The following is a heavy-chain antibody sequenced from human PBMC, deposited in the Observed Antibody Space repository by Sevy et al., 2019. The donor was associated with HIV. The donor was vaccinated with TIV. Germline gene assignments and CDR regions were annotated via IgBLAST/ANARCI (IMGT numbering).Heavy chain of an antibody. Sequence: GGSLRLSCAASGFNFNNYWMKWVRQAPGKGLEWVANIKRDGSEKYYLASVKGRFTISRDNAKKALYLQMNNLRADDTVLYYCARDCNSATCLWGLDVWGQGTTVTVSS. CDR2: IKRDGSEK. CDR3: ARDCNSATCLWGLDV. V-gene: IGHV3-7*03. CDR1: GFNFNNYW. J-gene: IGHJ6*02. D-gene: IGHD1-26*01.